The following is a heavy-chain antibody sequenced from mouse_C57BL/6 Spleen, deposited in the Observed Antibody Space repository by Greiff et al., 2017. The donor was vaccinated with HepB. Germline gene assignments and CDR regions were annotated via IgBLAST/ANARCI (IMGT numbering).Heavy chain of an antibody. Sequence: DVHLVESGGGLVQPGESLKLSCESNEYEFPSHDMSWVRKTPEKRLELVAAINSDGGSTYYPDTMERRFIISRDTTKKTLYLQMSSLRSEDTALYYCARRPYGSSYDGYAMDYWGQGTSVTVSS. CDR2: INSDGGST. CDR3: ARRPYGSSYDGYAMDY. J-gene: IGHJ4*01. CDR1: EYEFPSHD. D-gene: IGHD1-1*01. V-gene: IGHV5-2*01.